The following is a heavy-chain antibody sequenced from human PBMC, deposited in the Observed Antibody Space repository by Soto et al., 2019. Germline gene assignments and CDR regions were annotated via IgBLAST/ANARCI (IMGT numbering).Heavy chain of an antibody. CDR2: ISYDGSNK. J-gene: IGHJ4*02. V-gene: IGHV3-30*18. CDR3: AKCDADRYGDFPTPFDF. D-gene: IGHD4-17*01. CDR1: GFTFSSYG. Sequence: QVQLVESGGGVVQPGRSLRLSCAASGFTFSSYGMHWVRQAPGKGLEWVAVISYDGSNKYYADSVKGRFTISRDNSKNTLYLQMSSQIAEDTGEYYCAKCDADRYGDFPTPFDFWGQGTLVTVSS.